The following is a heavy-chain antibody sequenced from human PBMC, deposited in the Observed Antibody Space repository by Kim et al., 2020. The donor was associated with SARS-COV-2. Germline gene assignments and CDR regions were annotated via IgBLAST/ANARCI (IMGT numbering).Heavy chain of an antibody. CDR2: IIPIFGTA. CDR3: ARDLGSGSGWIYYYYYGMDV. Sequence: SVKVSCKASGGTFSSYAISWVRQAPGQGLEWMGGIIPIFGTANYAQKFQGRVTITADESTSTAYMELSSLRSEDTAVYYCARDLGSGSGWIYYYYYGMDVWGQGTTVTVSS. J-gene: IGHJ6*02. V-gene: IGHV1-69*13. D-gene: IGHD6-19*01. CDR1: GGTFSSYA.